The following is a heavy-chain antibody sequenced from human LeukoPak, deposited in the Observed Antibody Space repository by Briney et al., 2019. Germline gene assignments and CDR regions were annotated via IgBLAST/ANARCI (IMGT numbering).Heavy chain of an antibody. V-gene: IGHV4-39*07. D-gene: IGHD6-6*01. CDR2: IYYSGST. CDR3: ARRGVAARPRNLPHWYFDL. CDR1: GGSISSSSYY. Sequence: SEALSPTCTVSGGSISSSSYYWGWIRQPPGKGLEWIGSIYYSGSTYYNPSLKSRVTISVDTSKNQFSLKLSSVTAADTAVYYCARRGVAARPRNLPHWYFDLWGRGTLVTVSS. J-gene: IGHJ2*01.